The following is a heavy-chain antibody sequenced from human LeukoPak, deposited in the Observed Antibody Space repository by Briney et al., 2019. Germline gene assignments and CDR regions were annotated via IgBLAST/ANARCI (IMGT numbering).Heavy chain of an antibody. J-gene: IGHJ4*02. Sequence: ASVKVSCKDSGYTFTSYGISWVRQAPGQGLEWMGWINTKTGNPTYAQGFTGRFVFSLDTSVSTAYLQISSLKAEDTAVYYCARAVGYCSDTACYLGYWGQGTLVTVSS. CDR1: GYTFTSYG. D-gene: IGHD2-2*01. CDR3: ARAVGYCSDTACYLGY. V-gene: IGHV7-4-1*02. CDR2: INTKTGNP.